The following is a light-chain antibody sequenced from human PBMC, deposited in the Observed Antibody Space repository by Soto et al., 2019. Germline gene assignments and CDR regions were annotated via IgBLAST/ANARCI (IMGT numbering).Light chain of an antibody. CDR1: QSLQHSNGYNY. Sequence: DIVMTQSPLSLPVTPGEPASISCRSSQSLQHSNGYNYLDWYLQKPGQSPQILIYLASNRASGVPARFSGSGSGTDFTLKISRVEAEDVGVYYCMQALQTPAFGQGTKVEIK. J-gene: IGKJ1*01. CDR2: LAS. CDR3: MQALQTPA. V-gene: IGKV2-28*01.